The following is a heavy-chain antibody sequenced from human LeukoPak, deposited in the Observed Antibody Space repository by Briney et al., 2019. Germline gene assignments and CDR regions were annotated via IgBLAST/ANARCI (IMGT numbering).Heavy chain of an antibody. V-gene: IGHV4-59*08. Sequence: SETLSLTCTVSGGSISSYYWSWIRQPPGKGLEWIGYIYYSGSTNYNPSLESRVTISVDTSKNQFSLKLSSVTAADTAVYYCARTEYGYSYGPYYFDYWGQGTLVTVSS. CDR1: GGSISSYY. D-gene: IGHD5-18*01. CDR2: IYYSGST. CDR3: ARTEYGYSYGPYYFDY. J-gene: IGHJ4*02.